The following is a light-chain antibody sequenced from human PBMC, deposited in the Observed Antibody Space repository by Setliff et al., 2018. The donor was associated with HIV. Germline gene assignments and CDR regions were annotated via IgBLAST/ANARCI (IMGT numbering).Light chain of an antibody. CDR1: NIGTKS. Sequence: SYELTQPPSVSVAPGKTARITCGGDNIGTKSVHWYQQKPGQAPVVVVYDDSDRPSGIPDRFSGSKSGTSAYLAITGLQAGDEADYYCQSYDSTLSGSDVFGTGTKVTVL. CDR3: QSYDSTLSGSDV. CDR2: DDS. J-gene: IGLJ1*01. V-gene: IGLV3-21*03.